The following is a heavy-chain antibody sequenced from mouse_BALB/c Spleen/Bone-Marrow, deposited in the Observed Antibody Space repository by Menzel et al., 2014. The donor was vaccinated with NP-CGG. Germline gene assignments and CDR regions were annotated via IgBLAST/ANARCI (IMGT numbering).Heavy chain of an antibody. CDR3: ARRGYDGYH. D-gene: IGHD2-3*01. J-gene: IGHJ2*01. CDR1: GYTFSSYW. Sequence: QVQLQQPGAELMKPGASVKISCKATGYTFSSYWIEWVKQRPGHGLEWIGEILPGSGSTNYNEKFKGKATFTADTSSNTAYMQLSSPTSEDSAVYYCARRGYDGYHWGQGTTLTVSS. V-gene: IGHV1-9*01. CDR2: ILPGSGST.